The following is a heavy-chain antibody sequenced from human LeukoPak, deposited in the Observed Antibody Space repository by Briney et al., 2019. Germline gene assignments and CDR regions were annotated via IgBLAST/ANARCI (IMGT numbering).Heavy chain of an antibody. J-gene: IGHJ6*02. CDR2: IYSGGST. Sequence: PGGSLRLSCAASGFTVSSNYMSWVRQAPGKGLEWVSVIYSGGSTYYADSVKGRYTISRDNSKNTLYLQMNSLRAEDTAVYYCARDYYDSSGYGYYYYGMDVWGQGTTVTVSS. D-gene: IGHD3-22*01. V-gene: IGHV3-53*01. CDR3: ARDYYDSSGYGYYYYGMDV. CDR1: GFTVSSNY.